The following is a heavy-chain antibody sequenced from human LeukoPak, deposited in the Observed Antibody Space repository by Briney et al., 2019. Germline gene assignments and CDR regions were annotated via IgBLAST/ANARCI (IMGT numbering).Heavy chain of an antibody. CDR3: ASSFDYYYYYMDV. V-gene: IGHV3-48*01. J-gene: IGHJ6*03. Sequence: GGSLRLSCAASGFTFSSYSMNWVRQAPGKGLEWVSYISSSSSTIYYADSVKGQFTISRDNAKNSLYLQMNSLRAEDTAVYYCASSFDYYYYYMDVWGKGTTVTVS. CDR1: GFTFSSYS. CDR2: ISSSSSTI.